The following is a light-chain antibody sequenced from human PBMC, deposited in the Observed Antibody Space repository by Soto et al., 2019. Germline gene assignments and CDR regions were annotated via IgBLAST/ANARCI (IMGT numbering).Light chain of an antibody. J-gene: IGKJ2*01. Sequence: EIVLTQSPGTLSLSPGKRSTLSCRASQSVSSNYLAWYQQKPGQAPRLLIYGASNRATGIPDRFSGSGSGTGFTLTISRLEPEDFAVYFCHQYGSSPPFTFGQGTKVEIK. CDR3: HQYGSSPPFT. V-gene: IGKV3-20*01. CDR1: QSVSSNY. CDR2: GAS.